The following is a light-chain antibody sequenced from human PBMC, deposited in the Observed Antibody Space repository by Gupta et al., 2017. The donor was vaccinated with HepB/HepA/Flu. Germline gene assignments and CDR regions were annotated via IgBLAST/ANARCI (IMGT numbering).Light chain of an antibody. CDR1: QSLLSSSDNNNY. CDR3: QQYYSSPIT. J-gene: IGKJ5*01. CDR2: RAS. V-gene: IGKV4-1*01. Sequence: DIVMTQSPASLAVSLGESATITCKSSQSLLSSSDNNNYLSWIQQKPGQPPKLLIYRASTLECGVPYRFSGSGSGTDFTLTISSLQAEDVAVYYCQQYYSSPITFGQGTRLENK.